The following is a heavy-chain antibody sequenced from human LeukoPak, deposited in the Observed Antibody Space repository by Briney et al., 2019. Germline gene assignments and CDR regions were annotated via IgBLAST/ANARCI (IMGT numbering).Heavy chain of an antibody. CDR1: GYTFTSYA. J-gene: IGHJ3*02. CDR2: INAGNGNT. D-gene: IGHD2-2*01. V-gene: IGHV1-3*01. Sequence: ASVKVSCKASGYTFTSYAMHWVRQAPGQRLEWMGWINAGNGNTKYSQKFQGRVTITRDTSASTAYMELSSLRSEDTAVYYCATYRVGIVVVPAARAFDIWGQGTMVTVSS. CDR3: ATYRVGIVVVPAARAFDI.